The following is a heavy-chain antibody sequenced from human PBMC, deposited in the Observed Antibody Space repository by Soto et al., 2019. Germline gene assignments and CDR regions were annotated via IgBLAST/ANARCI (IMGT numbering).Heavy chain of an antibody. CDR1: GGTFSSYA. V-gene: IGHV1-69*06. D-gene: IGHD6-13*01. CDR2: IIPIFGTA. CDR3: VTAHSSSWYRSYYYGMDV. J-gene: IGHJ6*02. Sequence: VASVKVSCKASGGTFSSYAISWVRQAPGQGLEWMGGIIPIFGTANYAQKFQGRVTITADKSTSTAYMELSSLRSEDTAVYYCVTAHSSSWYRSYYYGMDVWGQGTTVTVS.